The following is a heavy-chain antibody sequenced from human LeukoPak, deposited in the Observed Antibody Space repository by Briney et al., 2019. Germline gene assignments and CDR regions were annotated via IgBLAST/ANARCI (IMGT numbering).Heavy chain of an antibody. CDR1: GYTFTSYG. CDR3: ARPRRANWPPFDY. CDR2: IIPIFGTA. Sequence: GASVKVSCKASGYTFTSYGISWVRQAPGQGLEWMGGIIPIFGTANYAQKFQGRVTITADESTSTAYMELSSLRSEDTAVYYCARPRRANWPPFDYWGQGALVTVSS. J-gene: IGHJ4*02. D-gene: IGHD7-27*01. V-gene: IGHV1-69*13.